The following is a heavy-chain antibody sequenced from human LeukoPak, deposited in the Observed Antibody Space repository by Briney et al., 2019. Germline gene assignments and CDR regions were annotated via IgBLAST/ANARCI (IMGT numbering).Heavy chain of an antibody. CDR1: GGSFSGYY. CDR2: INHSGST. Sequence: NSSETLSLTCGVYGGSFSGYYWSWIRQPPGKGLEWIGEINHSGSTNYNPSLKSRVTISVDTSKNQFSLKLSSVTAADTAVYYCASQKNIAVAGIDCWGQGTLVTVSS. CDR3: ASQKNIAVAGIDC. V-gene: IGHV4-34*01. D-gene: IGHD6-19*01. J-gene: IGHJ4*02.